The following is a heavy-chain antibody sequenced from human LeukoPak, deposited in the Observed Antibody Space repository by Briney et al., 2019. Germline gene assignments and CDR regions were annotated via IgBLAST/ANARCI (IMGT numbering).Heavy chain of an antibody. CDR1: GFTFSSYA. CDR3: ASSVLRFPNFDY. V-gene: IGHV3-23*01. J-gene: IGHJ4*02. CDR2: ISGSGGST. D-gene: IGHD3-3*01. Sequence: GGSLRLSCAASGFTFSSYAMSWVRQAPGKGLEWVSAISGSGGSTYYADSVKGRFTISRDNSKNTLYLQMNSLRAEDTAVYYCASSVLRFPNFDYWGQGTLVTVPS.